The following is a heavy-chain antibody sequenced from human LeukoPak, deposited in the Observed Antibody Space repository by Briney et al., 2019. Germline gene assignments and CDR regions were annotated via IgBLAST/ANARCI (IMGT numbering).Heavy chain of an antibody. D-gene: IGHD2-8*01. CDR2: ISYEGSNK. Sequence: GGSLRLSCAASGFTFSSYAMHGVRQAPGKGLVWVAVISYEGSNKYYADSVKGRLTISRDNSKNTLYLQMNSLRAEDTAVYYCARDTSGYCTNGVCYDFDYWGQGTLVTVSS. J-gene: IGHJ4*02. CDR3: ARDTSGYCTNGVCYDFDY. V-gene: IGHV3-30*01. CDR1: GFTFSSYA.